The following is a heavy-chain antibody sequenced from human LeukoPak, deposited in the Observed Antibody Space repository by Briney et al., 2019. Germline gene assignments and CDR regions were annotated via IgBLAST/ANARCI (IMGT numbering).Heavy chain of an antibody. J-gene: IGHJ4*02. Sequence: SETLSLTCAVSGYSISSGYHWGWIRQPPGKGLEWIANIHHSGSTSYNPSLKSRVTTSADTSKNRFSLRLSSVTAADTAMYYCARLEPSGVVKDWGQGTLVTVSS. D-gene: IGHD3-3*01. CDR2: IHHSGST. V-gene: IGHV4-38-2*01. CDR3: ARLEPSGVVKD. CDR1: GYSISSGYH.